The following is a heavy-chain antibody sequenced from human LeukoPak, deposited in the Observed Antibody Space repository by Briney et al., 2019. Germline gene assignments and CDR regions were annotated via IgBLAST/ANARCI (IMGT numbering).Heavy chain of an antibody. Sequence: PGGSLRLSCAASGFTFSSYAMSWVRQAPGKGLEWVSAINGSGGSTYYADSVKGRFTISRDNSKNTLYLQMNSLRAEDTAVYYCAKSGAAADLFYYYHGMDVWGQGTTVTVSS. V-gene: IGHV3-23*01. J-gene: IGHJ6*02. D-gene: IGHD6-13*01. CDR2: INGSGGST. CDR3: AKSGAAADLFYYYHGMDV. CDR1: GFTFSSYA.